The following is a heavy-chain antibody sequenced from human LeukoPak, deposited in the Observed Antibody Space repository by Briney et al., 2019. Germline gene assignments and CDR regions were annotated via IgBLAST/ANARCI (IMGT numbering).Heavy chain of an antibody. J-gene: IGHJ4*02. CDR1: GGSISGSY. V-gene: IGHV4-59*01. CDR2: IFYSGST. CDR3: ARGRSNWDY. Sequence: SETLSLTCTVSGGSISGSYWSWIRQPPGEGLEWVGYIFYSGSTNYNPSLKSRVTISMDTSKNQFSLRLRCVTATAPAMFYCARGRSNWDYWGQGTLVTVSS. D-gene: IGHD6-13*01.